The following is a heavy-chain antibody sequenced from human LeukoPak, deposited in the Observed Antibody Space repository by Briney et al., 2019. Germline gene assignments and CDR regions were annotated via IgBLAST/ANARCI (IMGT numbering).Heavy chain of an antibody. CDR3: ARGRRGYFDWLLNY. V-gene: IGHV1-8*01. CDR1: GYTFTSYD. CDR2: MNPNSGNT. J-gene: IGHJ4*02. D-gene: IGHD3-9*01. Sequence: ASVKVSCKASGYTFTSYDINWVRQATGQGLEWMEWMNPNSGNTGYAQKFQGRVTMTRNTSISTAYMELSSLRSEDTAVYYCARGRRGYFDWLLNYWGQGTLVTVSS.